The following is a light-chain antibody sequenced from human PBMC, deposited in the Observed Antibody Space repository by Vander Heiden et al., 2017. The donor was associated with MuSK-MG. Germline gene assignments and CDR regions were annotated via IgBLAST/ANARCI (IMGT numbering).Light chain of an antibody. Sequence: IVMTQSPATLSVSPGERATLSCRASQSISSNLAWYQQKPGQAPRLLIYRASTRATGIPARFSGSGSGTEYTLTISSLQSEDFAVYYCHQYNDRPRTFGQGTKVEIK. CDR1: QSISSN. CDR3: HQYNDRPRT. J-gene: IGKJ1*01. CDR2: RAS. V-gene: IGKV3-15*01.